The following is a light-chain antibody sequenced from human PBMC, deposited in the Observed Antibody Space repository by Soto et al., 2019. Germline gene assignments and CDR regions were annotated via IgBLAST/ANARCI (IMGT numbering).Light chain of an antibody. Sequence: EIVLTQSPATLSLSPGERATLSCRASQSIPSNYLAWYQQKPGQAPRLLIYDASSRATGIPDRFSGSGSGTDFTLTISRPEPEDFAVYYCQQFSSYPLTFGGGTKVDIK. CDR2: DAS. CDR1: QSIPSNY. CDR3: QQFSSYPLT. J-gene: IGKJ4*01. V-gene: IGKV3-20*01.